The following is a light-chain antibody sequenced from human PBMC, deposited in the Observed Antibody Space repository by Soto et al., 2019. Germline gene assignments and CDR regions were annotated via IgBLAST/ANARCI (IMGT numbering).Light chain of an antibody. J-gene: IGKJ3*01. CDR2: GAS. CDR3: QQYGSSPFT. CDR1: QSVSSSY. Sequence: EIVFTQSPGTLSLSPGERATLSCRASQSVSSSYLAWYQQKPGQAPRLLIYGASSRATGIPDRFSGSGSGTDFTLTISRLEPGDFAVYYCQQYGSSPFTFGPGTKVDIK. V-gene: IGKV3-20*01.